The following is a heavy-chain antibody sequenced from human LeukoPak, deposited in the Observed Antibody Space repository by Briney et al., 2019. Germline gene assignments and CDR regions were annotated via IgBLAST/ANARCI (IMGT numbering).Heavy chain of an antibody. J-gene: IGHJ4*02. Sequence: ASVKVSCKASGGTCSSYAISWVRQAPGQGLEWMGIINPSGDSTRYAQKFQGRVTMTRDTSTSTVYMELSSLRSEDTAVYYCARDGNYYDSSGYYYFDYWGQGTLVTVSS. CDR3: ARDGNYYDSSGYYYFDY. CDR2: INPSGDST. D-gene: IGHD3-22*01. V-gene: IGHV1-46*01. CDR1: GGTCSSYA.